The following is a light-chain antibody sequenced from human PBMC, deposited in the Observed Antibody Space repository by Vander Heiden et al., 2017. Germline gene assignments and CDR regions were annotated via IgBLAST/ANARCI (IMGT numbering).Light chain of an antibody. J-gene: IGLJ2*01. CDR2: EVS. V-gene: IGLV2-8*01. CDR1: SSDVGGYYY. CDR3: SSYAGSNNYVV. Sequence: QSALTQPPSAFGSPGQSVTISCTGTSSDVGGYYYVSWYQQHPGKAPKLMIYEVSKRPSGVPDRFSGSKSGNTASLTVSGLQAEDEADYYCSSYAGSNNYVVFGGGTKLTVL.